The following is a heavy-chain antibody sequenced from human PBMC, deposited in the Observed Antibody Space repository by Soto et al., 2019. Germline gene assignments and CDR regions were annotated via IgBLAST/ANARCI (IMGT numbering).Heavy chain of an antibody. V-gene: IGHV4-31*03. Sequence: SETLSLTCTVSGGSISSGGYYWSWIRQHPGKGLEWIGYIYYSGSTYYNPSLKSRVTISVDTSKNQFSLKLSSVTAADTAVYYCARWDCSGGSCYSFYWGQGTLVTVSS. CDR2: IYYSGST. D-gene: IGHD2-15*01. CDR3: ARWDCSGGSCYSFY. J-gene: IGHJ4*02. CDR1: GGSISSGGYY.